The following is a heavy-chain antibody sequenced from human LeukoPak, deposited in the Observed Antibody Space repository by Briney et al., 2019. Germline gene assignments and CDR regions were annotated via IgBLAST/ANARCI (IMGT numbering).Heavy chain of an antibody. J-gene: IGHJ4*02. V-gene: IGHV3-74*01. CDR3: SRSAYYDGSGNYYDY. CDR2: ISDGGSTT. D-gene: IGHD3-22*01. Sequence: PAGGSLRLSCAVSGLTFSSSWMDWVRQAPGKGLVWVSRISDGGSTTTYADSVKGRFTISRDNAKNTLYLQMNGLRAEDTAVYYCSRSAYYDGSGNYYDYWGQGTLVTVSS. CDR1: GLTFSSSW.